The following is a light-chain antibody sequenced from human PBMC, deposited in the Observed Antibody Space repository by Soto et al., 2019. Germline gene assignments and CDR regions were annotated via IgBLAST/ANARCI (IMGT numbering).Light chain of an antibody. Sequence: DIHLTQSPSSLSASVGDGVTITCRASQSISRYLNWYQQKPGKAPKLLIYAASSLQSGVPSRFSGSGSGTDFTLTISSLQPEDFATYYCLQHNTYPRTFGQGTKVDIK. CDR2: AAS. V-gene: IGKV1-17*01. CDR3: LQHNTYPRT. CDR1: QSISRY. J-gene: IGKJ1*01.